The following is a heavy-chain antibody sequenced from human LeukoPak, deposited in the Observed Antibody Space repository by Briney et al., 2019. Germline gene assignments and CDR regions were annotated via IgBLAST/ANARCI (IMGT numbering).Heavy chain of an antibody. V-gene: IGHV3-49*04. J-gene: IGHJ4*02. D-gene: IGHD4-17*01. CDR3: ARDRDHGLDY. CDR1: GFTFGDYG. Sequence: PGGSLRLSCTASGFTFGDYGVHWVRQAPGKGLEWIGCIKSRTYGGTTEYAASVKGRFTISRDDSKSIAYLQMNSLKTEDTAVYFCARDRDHGLDYWGQGTLVTVSS. CDR2: IKSRTYGGTT.